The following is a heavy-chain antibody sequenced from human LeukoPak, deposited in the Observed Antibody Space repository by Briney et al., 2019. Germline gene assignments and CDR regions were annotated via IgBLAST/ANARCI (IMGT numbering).Heavy chain of an antibody. Sequence: GGSLRLSCGASGFTFNNYGMNWVRQAPGKGLEWVSAISGSGDNTYYADSVKGRFTISRDNSKNTLYLQMNSLRAEDTAIYYCAKDSPKSYILGGAYYFDYWGQGALLTVSS. CDR2: ISGSGDNT. CDR1: GFTFNNYG. CDR3: AKDSPKSYILGGAYYFDY. V-gene: IGHV3-23*01. J-gene: IGHJ4*02. D-gene: IGHD3-16*01.